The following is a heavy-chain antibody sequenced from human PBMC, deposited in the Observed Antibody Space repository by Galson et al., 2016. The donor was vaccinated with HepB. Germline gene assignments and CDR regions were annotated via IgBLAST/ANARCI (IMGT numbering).Heavy chain of an antibody. V-gene: IGHV5-51*01. J-gene: IGHJ2*01. D-gene: IGHD2-21*02. CDR3: ARPRGAASAYCSGDCYLDWYFNL. CDR1: GYSFTSYW. CDR2: IYPGDSDT. Sequence: QSGAEVKKPGESLTISCKGSGYSFTSYWIAWVRQVPGKGLEWMGIIYPGDSDTRYSPSFQGQVTISADKSISTAYLQWSSLKASDTAMYYCARPRGAASAYCSGDCYLDWYFNLWGRGTLVTVSS.